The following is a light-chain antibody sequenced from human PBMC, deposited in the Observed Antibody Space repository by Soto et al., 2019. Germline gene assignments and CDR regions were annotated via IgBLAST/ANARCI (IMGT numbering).Light chain of an antibody. CDR2: EVS. CDR1: SRDVGGYNY. V-gene: IGLV2-14*01. CDR3: NSYTISSTYV. Sequence: QSVLTQTASVSGSPGQSITISCTGTSRDVGGYNYVSWYQQHPGKAPKLIIYEVSNRPSGVSNRFSGSKSGNTASLTISGLQAEDEADYYCNSYTISSTYVFGTGTQLTVL. J-gene: IGLJ1*01.